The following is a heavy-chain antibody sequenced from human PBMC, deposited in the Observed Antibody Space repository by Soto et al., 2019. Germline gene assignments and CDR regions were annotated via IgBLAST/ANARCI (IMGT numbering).Heavy chain of an antibody. CDR3: ARAGFWYGSGIYGYGIDV. Sequence: EVQLVESGGGLVQPGGSLRLSCAASGFTFSSYAMHWVRQAPGKGLEYFSAISTNGGSTYYANSVKGRFTISRDNSKITLYLQMGSLRVEDIAVYYCARAGFWYGSGIYGYGIDVWRQGTTVAVSS. CDR2: ISTNGGST. V-gene: IGHV3-64*01. CDR1: GFTFSSYA. D-gene: IGHD3-10*01. J-gene: IGHJ6*02.